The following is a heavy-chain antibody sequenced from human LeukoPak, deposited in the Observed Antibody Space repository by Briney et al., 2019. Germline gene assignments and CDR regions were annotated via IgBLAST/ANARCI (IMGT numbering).Heavy chain of an antibody. CDR3: ARSGGDSSWPFDY. V-gene: IGHV1-69*04. CDR2: IIPILGIA. J-gene: IGHJ4*02. Sequence: SVKVSCKASGGTFSSYAISWVRQAPGQGLEWMGRIIPILGIANYAQKFQGRVTITADKSTSTAYMELSSLRSDDTAVYYCARSGGDSSWPFDYWGQGTLVTVSS. D-gene: IGHD6-13*01. CDR1: GGTFSSYA.